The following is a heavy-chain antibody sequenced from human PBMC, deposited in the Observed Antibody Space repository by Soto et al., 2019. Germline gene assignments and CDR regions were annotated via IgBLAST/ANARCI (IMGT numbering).Heavy chain of an antibody. V-gene: IGHV1-69*13. CDR2: IIPIFGTA. J-gene: IGHJ6*02. CDR1: GGTFSSYA. CDR3: ARERVLTYYDFWRLSYYGMDV. D-gene: IGHD3-3*01. Sequence: SVKVSCKASGGTFSSYAISWVRQAPGQGLEWMGGIIPIFGTANYAQKFQGRVTITADESTSTAYMELSSLRSEDTAVYYCARERVLTYYDFWRLSYYGMDVWGQGTTVTVSS.